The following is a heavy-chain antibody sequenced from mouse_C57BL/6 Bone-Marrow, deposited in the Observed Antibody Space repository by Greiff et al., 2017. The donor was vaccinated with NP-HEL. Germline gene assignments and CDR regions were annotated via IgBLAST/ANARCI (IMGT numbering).Heavy chain of an antibody. CDR3: AEGYYDFDY. D-gene: IGHD2-3*01. J-gene: IGHJ2*01. CDR2: IYPGDGDT. Sequence: VQLQQSGPELVKPGASVKISCKASGYAFSSSWMNWVKQRPGKGLEWIGRIYPGDGDTNYNGKFKGKATLTADKSSSTAYMQLSSLTSEDSAVYFCAEGYYDFDYWGQGTTLTVSS. V-gene: IGHV1-82*01. CDR1: GYAFSSSW.